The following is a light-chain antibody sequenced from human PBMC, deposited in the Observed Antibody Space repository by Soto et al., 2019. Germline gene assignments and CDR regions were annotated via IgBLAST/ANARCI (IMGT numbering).Light chain of an antibody. CDR1: QSVSSSY. V-gene: IGKV3-20*01. J-gene: IGKJ1*01. CDR2: GAS. CDR3: QQYTNYPWT. Sequence: EIVLTQSPGTLSLSPGERATLSCRASQSVSSSYLAWYQQKPGQAHRLLIYGASSRATGIPDRFSGSGSGTDFTLTISRLEPEDFATYYCQQYTNYPWTFGQGTKVDIK.